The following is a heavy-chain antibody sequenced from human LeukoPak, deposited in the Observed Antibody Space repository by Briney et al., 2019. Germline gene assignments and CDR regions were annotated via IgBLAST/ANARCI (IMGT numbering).Heavy chain of an antibody. Sequence: SETLSLTCTVSGGSISSSRYYWGCIRQPPGRGLEGIGSIYYSGSTYYNPSLKSRVTISVYTSKNQFSLKLSSVTAADTAVYYCARRLGYCSSTSCPTNWFDPWGQGTLVTVSS. D-gene: IGHD2-2*01. J-gene: IGHJ5*02. CDR1: GGSISSSRYY. CDR3: ARRLGYCSSTSCPTNWFDP. CDR2: IYYSGST. V-gene: IGHV4-39*01.